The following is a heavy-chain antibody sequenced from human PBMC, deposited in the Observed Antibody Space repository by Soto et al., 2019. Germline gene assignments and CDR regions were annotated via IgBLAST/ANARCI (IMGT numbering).Heavy chain of an antibody. D-gene: IGHD6-6*01. V-gene: IGHV3-30-3*01. Sequence: GGSLRLSCAASGFTFSSYAMHWVRQAPGKGLEWVAVISYDGSNKYYADSVKGRFTISRDNSKNTLYLQMNSLRAEDTAVYYCAREHSSSIAARHLNYFDYWGQGTLVTVS. CDR1: GFTFSSYA. J-gene: IGHJ4*02. CDR2: ISYDGSNK. CDR3: AREHSSSIAARHLNYFDY.